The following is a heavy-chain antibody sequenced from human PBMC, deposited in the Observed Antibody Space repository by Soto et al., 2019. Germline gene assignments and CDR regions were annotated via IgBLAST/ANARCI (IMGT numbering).Heavy chain of an antibody. V-gene: IGHV3-30-3*01. CDR1: GFTFSSYA. J-gene: IGHJ4*02. CDR3: ARDKRDLRFLEWSYYFAY. D-gene: IGHD3-3*01. Sequence: QVQLVESGGGVVQPGRSLRLSCTASGFTFSSYAMHWVRQAPGKGLEWVAVISYDGSNKYYADSVKGRFTISRDNSKHKLYLPMNSLRAEDTAVYYCARDKRDLRFLEWSYYFAYWGQGTLVTVSS. CDR2: ISYDGSNK.